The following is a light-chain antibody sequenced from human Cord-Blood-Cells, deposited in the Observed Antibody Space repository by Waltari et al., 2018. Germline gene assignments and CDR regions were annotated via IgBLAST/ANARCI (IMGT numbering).Light chain of an antibody. Sequence: QSALTQPASVSGSPGQSITIPCTGTSSDVGGYNSVSWYQQHPGKAPKLMIYDVSNRPSGVSNRFSGSKSVNTASLTISGLQAEDEADYYCSSYTSSSTLVFGGGTKLTVL. V-gene: IGLV2-14*01. CDR1: SSDVGGYNS. J-gene: IGLJ2*01. CDR2: DVS. CDR3: SSYTSSSTLV.